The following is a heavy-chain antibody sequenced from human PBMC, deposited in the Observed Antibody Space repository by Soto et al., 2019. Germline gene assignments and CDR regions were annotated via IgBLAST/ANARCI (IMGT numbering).Heavy chain of an antibody. V-gene: IGHV4-30-4*01. CDR1: GNSISSADYY. CDR3: ARGIAARPARLGMDV. CDR2: IYGSGST. D-gene: IGHD6-6*01. Sequence: SETLSLTCIVSGNSISSADYYWTWIRQPPGKGLEWIGYIYGSGSTNDNPSLKSRVTISVDPSKNHFSLKLRSVTAADTAVYYCARGIAARPARLGMDVWGQGTTVTVYS. J-gene: IGHJ6*02.